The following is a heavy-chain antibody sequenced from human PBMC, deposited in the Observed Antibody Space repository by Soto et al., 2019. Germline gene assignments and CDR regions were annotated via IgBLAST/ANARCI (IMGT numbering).Heavy chain of an antibody. CDR2: ISDSGNT. CDR1: GGSISTYY. Sequence: QVQLQESGPGLVKPSETLSLTCTVSGGSISTYYWSWIRQPPGKGLEWIGDISDSGNTNYNPSLKSRVTLSVDPSNNQFSLKLSSVTAADTAVYYCAKVMDCSGGPCFRPNWFDPWGRGTLVPVSS. D-gene: IGHD2-15*01. V-gene: IGHV4-59*01. J-gene: IGHJ5*02. CDR3: AKVMDCSGGPCFRPNWFDP.